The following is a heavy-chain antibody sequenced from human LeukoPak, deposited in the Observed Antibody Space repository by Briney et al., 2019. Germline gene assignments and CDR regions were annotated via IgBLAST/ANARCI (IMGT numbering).Heavy chain of an antibody. J-gene: IGHJ6*03. CDR2: INPSGGST. CDR3: ARGSYSNYPTSFYYYYYYMDV. V-gene: IGHV1-46*01. CDR1: GYTFSTYY. D-gene: IGHD4-11*01. Sequence: ASVKVSCKASGYTFSTYYMHWVRQAPGQGLEWMGIINPSGGSTNYAQKLQGRVTMTTDTSTSTAYMELRSLRSDDTAVYYCARGSYSNYPTSFYYYYYYMDVWGKGTTVTVSS.